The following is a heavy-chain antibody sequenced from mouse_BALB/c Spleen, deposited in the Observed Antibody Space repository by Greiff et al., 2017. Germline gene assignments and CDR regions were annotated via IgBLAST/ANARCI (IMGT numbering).Heavy chain of an antibody. CDR1: GFNIKDYY. Sequence: EVQLQQSGAELVRSGASVKLSCTASGFNIKDYYMHWVKQRPEQGLEWIGWIDPENGDTEYAPKFQGKATMTADTSSNTAYLQLSSLTSEDTAVYYCARGTHDWFAYWGQGTLVTVSA. D-gene: IGHD3-3*01. V-gene: IGHV14-4*02. J-gene: IGHJ3*01. CDR3: ARGTHDWFAY. CDR2: IDPENGDT.